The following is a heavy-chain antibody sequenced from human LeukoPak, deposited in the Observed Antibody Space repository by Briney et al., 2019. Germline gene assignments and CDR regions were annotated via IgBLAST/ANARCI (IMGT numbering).Heavy chain of an antibody. Sequence: GGSLRLSCAASGFTFSSYAMHWVRQAPGEGLEWVAVISYDGSNKYYADSVKGRFTISRDNSKNTLYLQMNSLRAEDTAVYYCARDGYCSSTSCYYYYYYMDVWGKGTTVTASS. D-gene: IGHD2-2*03. J-gene: IGHJ6*03. V-gene: IGHV3-30-3*01. CDR2: ISYDGSNK. CDR1: GFTFSSYA. CDR3: ARDGYCSSTSCYYYYYYMDV.